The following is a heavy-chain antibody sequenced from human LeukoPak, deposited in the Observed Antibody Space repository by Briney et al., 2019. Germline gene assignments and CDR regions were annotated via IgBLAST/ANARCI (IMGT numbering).Heavy chain of an antibody. CDR1: GGSISSGDYY. CDR2: IYYSGST. CDR3: ARELTAGCAFDY. Sequence: PSETLSLTCTVSGGSISSGDYYWSWIRQXXXXXXEWIGYIYYSGSTYYNPSLKSRVTISVDTSKNQFSLKLSSVTAADTAVYYCARELTAGCAFDYWGQGTLVTVSS. D-gene: IGHD3-9*01. V-gene: IGHV4-30-4*01. J-gene: IGHJ4*02.